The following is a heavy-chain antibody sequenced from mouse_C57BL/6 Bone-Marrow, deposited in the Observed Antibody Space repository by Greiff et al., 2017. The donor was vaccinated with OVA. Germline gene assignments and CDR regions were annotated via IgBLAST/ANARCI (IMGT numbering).Heavy chain of an antibody. D-gene: IGHD4-1*01. CDR3: ATNWVFAD. Sequence: VQGVESGPELVKPGASVKISCKASGYAFSSSWMNWVKQRPGKGLEWIGRIYPGDGDTNYNGKFKGKATLTADKSSSTAYMQLSSLTSEDSAVYFCATNWVFADWGQGTLVTVSA. V-gene: IGHV1-82*01. J-gene: IGHJ3*01. CDR2: IYPGDGDT. CDR1: GYAFSSSW.